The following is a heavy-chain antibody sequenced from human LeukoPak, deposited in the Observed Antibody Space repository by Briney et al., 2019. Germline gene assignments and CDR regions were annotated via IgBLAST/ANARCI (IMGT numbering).Heavy chain of an antibody. Sequence: GGSLRLSCAVSGFTLTNHGVSWVRQAPGKGLEWVSIITGTGGRYYGDSVKGRFILTRDNSKNTVYMQMSSLRAEDTATYYCAKDYCRDGNCPFPFLDSWGQGTLVTVSS. J-gene: IGHJ4*02. CDR3: AKDYCRDGNCPFPFLDS. V-gene: IGHV3-23*01. D-gene: IGHD2-15*01. CDR2: ITGTGGR. CDR1: GFTLTNHG.